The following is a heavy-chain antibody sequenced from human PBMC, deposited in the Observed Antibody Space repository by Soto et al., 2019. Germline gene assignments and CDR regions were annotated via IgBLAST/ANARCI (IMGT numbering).Heavy chain of an antibody. CDR1: GGSLTGYY. CDR2: VKDGGST. CDR3: ARGQEGIVATH. D-gene: IGHD5-12*01. V-gene: IGHV4-34*01. J-gene: IGHJ4*02. Sequence: QVQLQQWGAGLLKPSETLSLTCTVNGGSLTGYYWSWILQPPGKGLEWIGEVKDGGSTNYSPSLRGRVSISADTSKNHFSLRLNSVTAADTAVYFCARGQEGIVATHWDQGALVTVSS.